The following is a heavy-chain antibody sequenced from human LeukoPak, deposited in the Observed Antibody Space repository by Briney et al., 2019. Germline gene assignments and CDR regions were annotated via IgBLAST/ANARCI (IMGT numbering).Heavy chain of an antibody. Sequence: GGSLRLSCAASGFSVRTTFMSWVRQTPDKGLEWVSVLYTGGGTDHADSVKGRFTISRDNSKNTLYLQMNSLRAEDTAVYYCAKDGGNYYYDSSGYLVYWGQGTLVTVSS. D-gene: IGHD3-22*01. J-gene: IGHJ4*02. CDR2: LYTGGGT. CDR3: AKDGGNYYYDSSGYLVY. CDR1: GFSVRTTF. V-gene: IGHV3-53*05.